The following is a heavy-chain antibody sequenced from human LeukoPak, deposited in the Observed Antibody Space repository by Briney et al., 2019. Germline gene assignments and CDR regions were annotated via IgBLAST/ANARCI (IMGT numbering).Heavy chain of an antibody. Sequence: KPSETLSLTCTVYSGSISSSSYYWGWIRQPPGKGLEWIGSIYYSGSTYYNPSLKSRVTISVDTSKNQFSLKLSSVTAADTAVYYCARVSQREDYFDYWGQGPLVTVSS. CDR1: SGSISSSSYY. CDR3: ARVSQREDYFDY. D-gene: IGHD6-25*01. V-gene: IGHV4-39*07. J-gene: IGHJ4*02. CDR2: IYYSGST.